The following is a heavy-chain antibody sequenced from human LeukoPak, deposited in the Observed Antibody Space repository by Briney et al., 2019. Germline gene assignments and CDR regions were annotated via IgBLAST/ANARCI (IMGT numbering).Heavy chain of an antibody. CDR3: ARHRYDSSSFPYDS. J-gene: IGHJ4*02. CDR2: IFPADSDT. V-gene: IGHV5-51*01. Sequence: GESLKISCKGSGYSFTTYWIAWVRQMPGKGLEWLGMIFPADSDTRYSPSFQGQVTISADKSISTAYLQWSSLKASDTATYYCARHRYDSSSFPYDSWGQGTLVTVSS. CDR1: GYSFTTYW. D-gene: IGHD3-22*01.